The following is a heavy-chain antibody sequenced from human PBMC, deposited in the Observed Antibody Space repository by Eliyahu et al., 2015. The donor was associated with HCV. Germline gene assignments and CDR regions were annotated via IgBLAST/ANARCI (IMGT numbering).Heavy chain of an antibody. CDR3: ARDAGCSGGSCYSGFDY. D-gene: IGHD2-15*01. CDR2: IYSGGST. Sequence: EVQLVESGGGLVQPGGSLRLSCAASGFXVXXNYMXWVRQAPGKGLEWVSVIYSGGSTYYADSVKGRFTISRDNSKNTLYLQMNSLRAEDTTVYYCARDAGCSGGSCYSGFDYWGQGTLVTVSS. V-gene: IGHV3-66*01. J-gene: IGHJ4*02. CDR1: GFXVXXNY.